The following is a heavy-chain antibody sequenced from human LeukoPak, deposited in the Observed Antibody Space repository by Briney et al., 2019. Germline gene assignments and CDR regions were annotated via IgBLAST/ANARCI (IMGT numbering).Heavy chain of an antibody. CDR2: ISSSSSTI. V-gene: IGHV3-48*04. J-gene: IGHJ4*02. D-gene: IGHD3-22*01. Sequence: WGSLRLSCAASGFTFSSYSMNWVRQAPGKGLEWVSYISSSSSTIYYADSVKGRFTISRDNAKNSLYLQMNSLRAEDTAVYYCAREAMIVVAMGSYFDYWGQGTLVTVSS. CDR1: GFTFSSYS. CDR3: AREAMIVVAMGSYFDY.